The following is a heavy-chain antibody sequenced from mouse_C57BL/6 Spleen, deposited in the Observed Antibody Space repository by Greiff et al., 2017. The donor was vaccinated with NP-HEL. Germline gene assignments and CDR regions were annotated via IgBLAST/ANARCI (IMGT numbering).Heavy chain of an antibody. Sequence: QVQLKQPGAELVMPGASVKLSCKASGYTFTSYWMHRVKQRPGQGLEWIGEIDPSDSYTNYNQKFKGKSTLTVDKSSSTAYMQLSSLTSEDSAVYYCARQLRLPFAYWGQGTLVTVSA. CDR1: GYTFTSYW. J-gene: IGHJ3*01. V-gene: IGHV1-69*01. CDR2: IDPSDSYT. CDR3: ARQLRLPFAY. D-gene: IGHD3-2*02.